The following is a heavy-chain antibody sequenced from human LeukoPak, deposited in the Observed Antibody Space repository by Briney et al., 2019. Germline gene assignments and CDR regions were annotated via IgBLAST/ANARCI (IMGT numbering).Heavy chain of an antibody. D-gene: IGHD2-2*01. J-gene: IGHJ4*02. Sequence: GGSLRLSCAASGFTFSSYAMSWVRQAPGKGLEWVSAISGSGGSTYYADSVKGRFTISRDNSKNTLYLQMNSLRAEDTAVYYCAKYLPIVVVPAPWFDYWGQGTLVTVSS. CDR2: ISGSGGST. CDR3: AKYLPIVVVPAPWFDY. V-gene: IGHV3-23*01. CDR1: GFTFSSYA.